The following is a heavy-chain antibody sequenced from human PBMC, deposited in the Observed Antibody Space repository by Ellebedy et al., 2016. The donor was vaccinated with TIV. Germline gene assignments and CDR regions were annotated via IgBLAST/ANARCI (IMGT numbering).Heavy chain of an antibody. V-gene: IGHV3-53*01. CDR1: GFTVSNKY. CDR3: AREEPGDNFGFDK. J-gene: IGHJ3*02. Sequence: GGSLRLSCAASGFTVSNKYMNWVRQAPGKGLERVSVLYTTGTTYYADSVKGRFTISRDNSKNTLFLQMHSLRVEDTAVYYCAREEPGDNFGFDKWGQGTMVTVSS. CDR2: LYTTGTT. D-gene: IGHD1-1*01.